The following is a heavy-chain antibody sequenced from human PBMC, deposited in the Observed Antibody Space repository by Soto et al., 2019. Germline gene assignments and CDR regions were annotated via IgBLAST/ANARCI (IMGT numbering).Heavy chain of an antibody. V-gene: IGHV3-53*01. CDR1: GFTVSSNY. Sequence: GGSLRLSCAASGFTVSSNYMSWVRQAPGKGLEWVSVIYSGGSTYYADSVKGRFTISRDNSKNTLYLQMNSLRAEDTAVYYCARINIDYYYYGMDVWGQGTTGTVS. J-gene: IGHJ6*02. CDR3: ARINIDYYYYGMDV. CDR2: IYSGGST.